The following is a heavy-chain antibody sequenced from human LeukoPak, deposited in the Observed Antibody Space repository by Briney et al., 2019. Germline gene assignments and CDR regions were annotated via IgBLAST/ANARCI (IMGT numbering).Heavy chain of an antibody. J-gene: IGHJ6*04. Sequence: GASVKVSCKAFGYTFTTYGINWVRQAPGQGLEWMGGIIPIFGTANYAQKFQGRVTITADESTSTAYMELSSLRSEDTAVYYCARDRYYDILTGSMDVWGKGTTVTVSS. V-gene: IGHV1-69*13. CDR1: GYTFTTYG. CDR2: IIPIFGTA. D-gene: IGHD3-9*01. CDR3: ARDRYYDILTGSMDV.